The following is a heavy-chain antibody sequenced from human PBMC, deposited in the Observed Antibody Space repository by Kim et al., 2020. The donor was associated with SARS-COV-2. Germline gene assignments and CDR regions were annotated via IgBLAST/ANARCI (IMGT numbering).Heavy chain of an antibody. D-gene: IGHD3-16*01. CDR2: ISSNGGST. Sequence: GGSLRLSCSASGFTFSSYAMQWVRQAPGKGLEYVSAISSNGGSTHYADSVKGRFTISRDNSKNTLYVQMSSLRAEDTAVYYCVKRYDYYGMDVWGQGTTVTVSS. J-gene: IGHJ6*02. V-gene: IGHV3-64*05. CDR1: GFTFSSYA. CDR3: VKRYDYYGMDV.